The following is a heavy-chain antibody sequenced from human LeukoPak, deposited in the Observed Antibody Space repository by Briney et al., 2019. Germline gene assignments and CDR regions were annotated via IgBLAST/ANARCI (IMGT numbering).Heavy chain of an antibody. D-gene: IGHD2-15*01. CDR2: IIPIFGTA. CDR3: ASIGYCSGGSCRHRDY. CDR1: GGTFGSYA. J-gene: IGHJ4*02. Sequence: SVKVSCKASGGTFGSYAIRWVRQAPGQGLEWMGGIIPIFGTANYAQKFQGRVTITADKSTSTAYMELSSLRSEDTAVYYCASIGYCSGGSCRHRDYWGQGTLVTVSS. V-gene: IGHV1-69*06.